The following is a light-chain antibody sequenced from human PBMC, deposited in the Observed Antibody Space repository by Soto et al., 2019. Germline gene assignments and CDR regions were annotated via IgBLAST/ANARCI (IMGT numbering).Light chain of an antibody. CDR2: GAS. CDR1: QSVSSN. CDR3: QQYSIWRT. Sequence: IVLTQSPAAVSVSPRERATLSCRASQSVSSNLAWYQQKPGQAPRLLIYGASTRATGIPARFSGSGSGTEFTLTISGLQSEDFAVYYCQQYSIWRTFGQGTKVDIK. V-gene: IGKV3-15*01. J-gene: IGKJ1*01.